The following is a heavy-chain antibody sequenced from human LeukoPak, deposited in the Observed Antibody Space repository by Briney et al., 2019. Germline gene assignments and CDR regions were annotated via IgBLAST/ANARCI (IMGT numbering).Heavy chain of an antibody. D-gene: IGHD3-22*01. CDR3: ARFAPSYDSSGYYDY. CDR2: ISGSGGST. CDR1: GFTLSSYA. Sequence: PGASLRLSCAASGFTLSSYAMSWVRQAPGKGLEWVSAISGSGGSTYYADSVKGRFTISRDNSKNTLYLQMNSLRAEDTAVYYCARFAPSYDSSGYYDYWGQGTLVTVSS. V-gene: IGHV3-23*01. J-gene: IGHJ4*02.